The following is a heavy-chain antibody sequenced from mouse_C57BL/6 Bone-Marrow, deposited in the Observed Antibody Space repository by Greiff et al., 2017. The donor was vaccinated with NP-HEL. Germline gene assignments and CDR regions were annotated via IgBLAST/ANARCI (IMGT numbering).Heavy chain of an antibody. CDR3: TRKGKLGTWFAY. Sequence: EVKVEESGEGLVKPGGSLKLSCAASGFTFSSYAMSWVRQTPEKRLEWVAYISSGGDYIYYADTVKGRFTISRDNARNTLYLQMSSLKSEDTAMYYCTRKGKLGTWFAYWGQGTLVTVSA. V-gene: IGHV5-9-1*02. D-gene: IGHD4-1*01. J-gene: IGHJ3*01. CDR2: ISSGGDYI. CDR1: GFTFSSYA.